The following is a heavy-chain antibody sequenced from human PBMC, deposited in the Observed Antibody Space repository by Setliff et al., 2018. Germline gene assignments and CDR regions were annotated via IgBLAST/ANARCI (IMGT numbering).Heavy chain of an antibody. J-gene: IGHJ4*02. CDR1: GGSISSYY. CDR2: IYTSGST. Sequence: SETLSLTCTVSGGSISSYYWSWIRQPPWKGLEWIGYIYTSGSTNYNPSLSSRVTISADSSKNQFSLQLVSVTASDTAVYYCARGDSSGNNYPVLDYWGQGILVTVSS. D-gene: IGHD1-26*01. V-gene: IGHV4-4*08. CDR3: ARGDSSGNNYPVLDY.